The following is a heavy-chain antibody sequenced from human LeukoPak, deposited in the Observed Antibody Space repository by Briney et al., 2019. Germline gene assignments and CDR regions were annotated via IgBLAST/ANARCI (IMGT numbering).Heavy chain of an antibody. CDR1: VYTFTGYY. D-gene: IGHD2-2*01. J-gene: IGHJ5*02. CDR3: ARDFEKASNARLFDP. V-gene: IGHV1-2*02. CDR2: INPDRGGT. Sequence: ASVKVSCKASVYTFTGYYMYWVRQAPGQGLEWMGWINPDRGGTKYAQQFQGRVIMTRDTSISTVYMELSRLRSDDTAVYYCARDFEKASNARLFDPWGQGTLVTVSA.